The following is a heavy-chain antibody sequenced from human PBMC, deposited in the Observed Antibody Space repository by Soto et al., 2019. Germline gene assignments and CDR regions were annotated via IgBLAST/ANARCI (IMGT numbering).Heavy chain of an antibody. CDR1: GFTFSVYA. J-gene: IGHJ3*01. CDR2: ISESGGSA. CDR3: ARPYGGKIGDALEP. D-gene: IGHD2-15*01. V-gene: IGHV3-23*01. Sequence: PGGSLRLSCSASGFTFSVYAMSWVRQVPGKGLEWVSTISESGGSAYYADSVKGRFTISRDNSKNTLYLQMNSLRAEDTAVYYCARPYGGKIGDALEPWGQGTMVTVPS.